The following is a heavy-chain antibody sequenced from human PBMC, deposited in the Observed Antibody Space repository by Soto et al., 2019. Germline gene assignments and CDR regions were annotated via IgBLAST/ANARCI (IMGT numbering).Heavy chain of an antibody. CDR2: IYYSGST. CDR3: ARHQSHSSSYVDP. J-gene: IGHJ5*02. Sequence: SETLSLTCTVSGGSVSSSSYYWGWIRQPPGKGLEWIGSIYYSGSTYYNPSLKSRVTISVDTSKNQFSLKLSSVTAADTAVYYCARHQSHSSSYVDPWGQGTLVTVSS. D-gene: IGHD6-13*01. V-gene: IGHV4-39*01. CDR1: GGSVSSSSYY.